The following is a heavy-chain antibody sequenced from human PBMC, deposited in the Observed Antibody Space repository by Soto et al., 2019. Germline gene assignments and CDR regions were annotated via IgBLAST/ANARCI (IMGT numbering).Heavy chain of an antibody. CDR2: ISYDGSNK. V-gene: IGHV3-30*18. D-gene: IGHD5-18*01. CDR1: GFTFSSYG. CDR3: AKDRYPDTPLAYFDY. Sequence: GGSLRLSCAASGFTFSSYGMHWVRQAPGKGLEWVAVISYDGSNKYYADSVKGRFTISRDNSKNTLYLQMNSLRAEDTAVYYCAKDRYPDTPLAYFDYWGPGTLVTVSS. J-gene: IGHJ4*02.